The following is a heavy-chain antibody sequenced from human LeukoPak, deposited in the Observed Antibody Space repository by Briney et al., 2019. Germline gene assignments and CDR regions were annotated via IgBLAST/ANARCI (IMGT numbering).Heavy chain of an antibody. CDR1: GFTFSSSA. Sequence: GGSLRLSCAASGFTFSSSAMSWVRQAPGKGLEWVSAISNNGGYTYYADSVQGRFTISRDNSKSTLCLQMNSLRAEDTAVYYCAKDWGYGSGTYYDYWGQGTLVTVSS. J-gene: IGHJ4*02. CDR2: ISNNGGYT. CDR3: AKDWGYGSGTYYDY. V-gene: IGHV3-23*01. D-gene: IGHD3-10*01.